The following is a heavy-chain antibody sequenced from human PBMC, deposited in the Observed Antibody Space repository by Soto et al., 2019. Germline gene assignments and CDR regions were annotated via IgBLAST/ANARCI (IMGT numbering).Heavy chain of an antibody. D-gene: IGHD1-26*01. CDR1: GVSFRDSY. V-gene: IGHV4-34*01. CDR2: INHRGSL. Sequence: TSETLSLTCAVYGVSFRDSYWNWIRQPPGKGLEWIGEINHRGSLNYNPSLEGRVRISVDTSKNQFSLNVSPVTAADTAVYYCARGFASGSYFNAFDIWGQGTMVTVSS. CDR3: ARGFASGSYFNAFDI. J-gene: IGHJ3*02.